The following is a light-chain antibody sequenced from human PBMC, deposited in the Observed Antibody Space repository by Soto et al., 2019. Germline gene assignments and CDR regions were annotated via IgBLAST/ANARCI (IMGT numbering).Light chain of an antibody. CDR2: DTN. J-gene: IGLJ3*02. Sequence: QSVLTQPPSVSAAPGQKVTISCSGSNSNIGFNFVSWYKNVAGTAPKLLIYDTNRRPSGTPDRFSGSKSDTSATLAITGLQTGDEADYFCATWDSILSVVXFGGGXKLTVL. V-gene: IGLV1-51*01. CDR3: ATWDSILSVVX. CDR1: NSNIGFNF.